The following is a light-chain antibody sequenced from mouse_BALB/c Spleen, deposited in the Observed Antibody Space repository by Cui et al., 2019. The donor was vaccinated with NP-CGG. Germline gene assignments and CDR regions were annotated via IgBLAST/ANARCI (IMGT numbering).Light chain of an antibody. CDR3: ALWYSNHWV. CDR1: TGTITTSNY. J-gene: IGLJ1*01. Sequence: QAVLTQESALTTSPGETVTLTSRSSTGTITTSNYTNWVQEKPDHLFTGLIGGTNNRAPGCPARFSGSLIGDKAALTITGAQTEDEAIYFCALWYSNHWVFGGGTKLTVL. V-gene: IGLV1*01. CDR2: GTN.